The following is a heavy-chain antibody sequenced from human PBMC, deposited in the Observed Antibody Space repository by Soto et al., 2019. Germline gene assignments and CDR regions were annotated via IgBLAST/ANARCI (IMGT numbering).Heavy chain of an antibody. CDR1: GFTFGDYA. CDR2: IRSKAYGGTT. D-gene: IGHD2-15*01. CDR3: TRARYCSGGSCYFVPDAFDI. J-gene: IGHJ3*02. V-gene: IGHV3-49*03. Sequence: PGGSLRLSCTASGFTFGDYAMSWFRQAPGKGLEWVGFIRSKAYGGTTEYAASVKGRFTISRDDSKSIAYLQMNSLKTEDTAVYYCTRARYCSGGSCYFVPDAFDIWGQGTMVTVSS.